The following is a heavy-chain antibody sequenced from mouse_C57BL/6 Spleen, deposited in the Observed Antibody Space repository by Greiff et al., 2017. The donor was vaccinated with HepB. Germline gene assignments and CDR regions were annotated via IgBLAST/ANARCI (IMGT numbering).Heavy chain of an antibody. CDR3: ARRGAPYDYDMTYWYFDV. V-gene: IGHV1-18*01. J-gene: IGHJ1*03. Sequence: EVQLQQSGPELVKPGASVKIPCKASGYTFTDYNMDWVKQSHGKSLEWIGDINPNNGGTIYNQKFKGKATLTVDKSSSTAYMELRSLTSEDTAVYYCARRGAPYDYDMTYWYFDVWGTGTTVTVSS. D-gene: IGHD2-4*01. CDR2: INPNNGGT. CDR1: GYTFTDYN.